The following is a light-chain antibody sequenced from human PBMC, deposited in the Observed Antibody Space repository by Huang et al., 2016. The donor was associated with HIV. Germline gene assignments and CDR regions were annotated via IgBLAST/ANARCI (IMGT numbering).Light chain of an antibody. V-gene: IGKV3-11*01. CDR1: QSVGSY. Sequence: VLTHSPATLSWYPGERVTLLCRASQSVGSYIPWYQQRPGQSPRLLIYEVSNRASGTPVRFSGSGSGTDFTLTSSRLESEDVAVYYCQQRSSGVSFGGGTKVQVK. CDR3: QQRSSGVS. CDR2: EVS. J-gene: IGKJ4*01.